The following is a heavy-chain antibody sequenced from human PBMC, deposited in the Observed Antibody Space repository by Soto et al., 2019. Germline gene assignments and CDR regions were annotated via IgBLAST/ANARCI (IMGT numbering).Heavy chain of an antibody. CDR2: IIPIFGTA. CDR1: GGTFSSYA. J-gene: IGHJ3*02. Sequence: SVKVSCKASGGTFSSYAISWVRQAPGQGLEWMGGIIPIFGTANYAQKFQGRVTITADESTSTAYMGLSSLRSEDTAVYYCARVLHSGYDLAPAFDIWGQGTMVTVSS. D-gene: IGHD5-12*01. V-gene: IGHV1-69*13. CDR3: ARVLHSGYDLAPAFDI.